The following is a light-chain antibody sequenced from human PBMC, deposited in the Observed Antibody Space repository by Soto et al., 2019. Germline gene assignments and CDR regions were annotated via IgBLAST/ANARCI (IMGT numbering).Light chain of an antibody. CDR1: QGISSF. CDR2: GAS. Sequence: IQFTQSPSSLSASVGDRVTITYRSSQGISSFLAWYQQKPGNAPKLLIYGASTLQSGVPSRFSGSGSGTDFTLTIGSLQPEDVAIYYCQQYNSFPIPFGPGTKVDIK. CDR3: QQYNSFPIP. V-gene: IGKV1-9*01. J-gene: IGKJ3*01.